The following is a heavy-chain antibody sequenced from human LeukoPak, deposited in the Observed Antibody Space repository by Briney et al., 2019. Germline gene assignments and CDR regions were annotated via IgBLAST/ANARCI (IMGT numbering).Heavy chain of an antibody. CDR2: ISYDGSNK. CDR1: GSTFSSYA. CDR3: ARDPPNIVVVPAAIAAVY. J-gene: IGHJ4*02. V-gene: IGHV3-30-3*01. D-gene: IGHD2-2*01. Sequence: GGSLRLSCAASGSTFSSYAMHWVRQAPGKGLEWVAVISYDGSNKYYADSVKGRFTISRDNSKNTLYLQMNSLRAEDTAVYYCARDPPNIVVVPAAIAAVYWGQGTLVTVSS.